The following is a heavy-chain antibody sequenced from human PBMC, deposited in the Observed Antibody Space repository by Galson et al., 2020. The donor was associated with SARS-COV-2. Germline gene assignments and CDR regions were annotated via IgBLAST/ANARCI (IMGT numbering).Heavy chain of an antibody. CDR2: IIPMFGKP. D-gene: IGHD1-26*01. CDR1: GGTFSTYS. J-gene: IGHJ4*02. V-gene: IGHV1-69*13. CDR3: AIGPTHDY. Sequence: SVKVSCKASGGTFSTYSITWVRQAPGQGLEWMGSIIPMFGKPNYAQKLQGRVTITADESTSTAYMELSSLRSEDTAVYFCAIGPTHDYWGQGTLVTVSS.